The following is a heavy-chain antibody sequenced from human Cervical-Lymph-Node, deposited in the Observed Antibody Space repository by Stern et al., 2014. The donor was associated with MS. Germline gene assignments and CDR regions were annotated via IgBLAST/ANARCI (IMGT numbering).Heavy chain of an antibody. Sequence: EVQLVESGGVVVQPGGSLRLSCAASGFTFDDYTMHWVRQAPGKGLEWVSLLSWDGGSTYYADSVKGRFTISRDNSKNSLYLQMNSLRTEDTALYYCAKPITMIVVAESSYFDYWGQGTLVTVSS. J-gene: IGHJ4*02. D-gene: IGHD3-22*01. V-gene: IGHV3-43*01. CDR1: GFTFDDYT. CDR2: LSWDGGST. CDR3: AKPITMIVVAESSYFDY.